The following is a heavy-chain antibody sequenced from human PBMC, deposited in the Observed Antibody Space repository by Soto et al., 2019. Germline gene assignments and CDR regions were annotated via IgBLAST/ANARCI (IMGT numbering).Heavy chain of an antibody. J-gene: IGHJ4*02. CDR1: GFTFSSYW. D-gene: IGHD3-9*01. V-gene: IGHV3-7*05. CDR3: ARLVYDILTGYYDY. CDR2: MKQDGSEK. Sequence: GGSLRLSCAASGFTFSSYWMSWVRQAPGKGLEWVANMKQDGSEKYYVDSVKGRFTISGDNAKNSLYLQMNSLRAEDTAVYYCARLVYDILTGYYDYWGQGTLVTVSS.